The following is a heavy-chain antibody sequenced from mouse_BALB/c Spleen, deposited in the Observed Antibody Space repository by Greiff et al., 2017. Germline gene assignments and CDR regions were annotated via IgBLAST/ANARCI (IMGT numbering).Heavy chain of an antibody. CDR1: GFPFSDYG. CDR3: ARDYYGSSYWYFDV. V-gene: IGHV5-15*02. Sequence: EVKLVESGGGLVQPGGSRKLSCAASGFPFSDYGMAWVRQAPGKGPEWVAFISNLAYSIYYAATVSGRFTISRENAKNTLYLEMSSLRSEDTAMYYCARDYYGSSYWYFDVWGAGTTVTVSS. J-gene: IGHJ1*01. D-gene: IGHD1-1*01. CDR2: ISNLAYSI.